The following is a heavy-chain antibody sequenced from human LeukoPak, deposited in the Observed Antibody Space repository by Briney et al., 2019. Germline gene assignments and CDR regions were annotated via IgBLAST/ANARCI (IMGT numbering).Heavy chain of an antibody. Sequence: SETLSLTCTVSGGSISSYYWSWIRQPPGKGPEWIGYIYYSGTTNYNPSLNSRVTISVDMSKNQFSLKLRPVTAADTAVYYCAREGYSSGWNDYWGQGTLVTVSS. CDR1: GGSISSYY. D-gene: IGHD6-19*01. J-gene: IGHJ4*02. CDR3: AREGYSSGWNDY. V-gene: IGHV4-59*01. CDR2: IYYSGTT.